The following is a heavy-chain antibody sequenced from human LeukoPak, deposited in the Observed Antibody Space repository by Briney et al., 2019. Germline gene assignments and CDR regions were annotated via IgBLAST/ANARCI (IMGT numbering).Heavy chain of an antibody. CDR1: GGSISSYY. CDR3: AGGIAAAGTYYYYYMDV. Sequence: PSETLSLTCTVSGGSISSYYWSWIRQPPGKGLEWIGYIYYSGITNYNPSLKSRVTISVDTSKNQFSLKLSSVTAADTAVYYCAGGIAAAGTYYYYYMDVWGKGTTVTISS. V-gene: IGHV4-59*01. CDR2: IYYSGIT. J-gene: IGHJ6*03. D-gene: IGHD6-13*01.